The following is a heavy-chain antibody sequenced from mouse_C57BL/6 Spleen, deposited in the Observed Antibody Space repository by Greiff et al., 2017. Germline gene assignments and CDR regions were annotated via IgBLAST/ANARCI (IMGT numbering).Heavy chain of an antibody. CDR2: INPSSGYT. V-gene: IGHV1-7*01. CDR3: ARPMRYDYDWFAY. J-gene: IGHJ3*01. CDR1: GYTFTSYW. Sequence: VQLQQSGAELAKPGASEKLSCKASGYTFTSYWMHWVKQRPGQGLEWIGYINPSSGYTKYNQKFKDKATLTADKSSSTAYMQLSSLTYEDSAVYYCARPMRYDYDWFAYWGQGTLVTVSA. D-gene: IGHD2-4*01.